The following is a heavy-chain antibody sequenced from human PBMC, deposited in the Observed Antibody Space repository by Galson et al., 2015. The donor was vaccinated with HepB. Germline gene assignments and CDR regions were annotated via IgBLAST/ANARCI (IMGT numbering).Heavy chain of an antibody. V-gene: IGHV3-23*01. CDR1: GYTFSSYA. CDR3: ANGAPGHSTGAYFFDH. D-gene: IGHD1-1*01. CDR2: ITESSDWT. Sequence: SLRLSCAASGYTFSSYAMTWLRQAPGKGLEWVSAITESSDWTYYVDSVKGRFTISRDNSKRTLYLQMNNLRDEDTAVYYCANGAPGHSTGAYFFDHWGQGTLVTVSS. J-gene: IGHJ4*02.